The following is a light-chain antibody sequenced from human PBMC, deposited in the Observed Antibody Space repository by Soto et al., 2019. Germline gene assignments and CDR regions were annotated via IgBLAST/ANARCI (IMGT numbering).Light chain of an antibody. Sequence: EIVLTQSPATLSLSPGERATLSCRASQSVSSYLAWYQQKPGQAPRLLIYDASNRATGIPARFSGSGSGTDVTLTISSLEPEDFAVYYCQQRSNWSLTFGGGTKVESK. CDR2: DAS. CDR3: QQRSNWSLT. V-gene: IGKV3-11*01. J-gene: IGKJ4*01. CDR1: QSVSSY.